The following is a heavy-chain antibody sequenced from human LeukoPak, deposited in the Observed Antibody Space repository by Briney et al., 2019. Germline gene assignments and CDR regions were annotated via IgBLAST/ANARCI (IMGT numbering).Heavy chain of an antibody. V-gene: IGHV4-59*01. J-gene: IGHJ3*02. D-gene: IGHD3-22*01. CDR3: ARDPGPDYYDSSGYYSLSAFDI. CDR1: GGSISSYY. Sequence: PSETLSLTCTVSGGSISSYYWSWIRQPPGKGLEWIGYIYYSGSTNYNPSLKSRVTISVDTSKNQFSLKLSSVTAADTAVYYCARDPGPDYYDSSGYYSLSAFDIWGQGTMVTVSS. CDR2: IYYSGST.